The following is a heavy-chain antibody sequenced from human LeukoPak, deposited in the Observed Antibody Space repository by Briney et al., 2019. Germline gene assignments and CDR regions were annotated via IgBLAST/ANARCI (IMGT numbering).Heavy chain of an antibody. V-gene: IGHV1-18*01. Sequence: ASVKVSCQSPGHTFTSYGISWVRQAPGQGLEWMGWISAYNGNTNYAQKLQGRVTMTTDTSRSTAYMELRSLRSDDTAVYYCARLWFGELLSELGSNAFDIWGQVTMATVSS. CDR3: ARLWFGELLSELGSNAFDI. CDR2: ISAYNGNT. D-gene: IGHD3-10*01. J-gene: IGHJ3*02. CDR1: GHTFTSYG.